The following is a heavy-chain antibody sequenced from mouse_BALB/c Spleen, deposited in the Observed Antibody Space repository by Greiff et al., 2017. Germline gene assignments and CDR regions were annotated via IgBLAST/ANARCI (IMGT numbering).Heavy chain of an antibody. D-gene: IGHD2-1*01. CDR1: GYAFSSSW. CDR3: ARGGYYGNYVAMDY. J-gene: IGHJ4*01. V-gene: IGHV1-82*01. Sequence: VQLQQSGPELVKPGASVKISCKASGYAFSSSWMNWVKQRPGQGLEWIGLIYPGDGDTNYNGKFKGKATLTADKSSSTAYMQLSSLTSVDSAVYFCARGGYYGNYVAMDYWGQGTSVTVSS. CDR2: IYPGDGDT.